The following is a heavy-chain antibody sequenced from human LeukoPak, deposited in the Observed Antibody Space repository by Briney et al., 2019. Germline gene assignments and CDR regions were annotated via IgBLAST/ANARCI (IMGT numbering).Heavy chain of an antibody. V-gene: IGHV3-23*01. CDR2: ITGSGGST. CDR3: AKDGYSGSGSVFYFDY. Sequence: GWSLRLSCAASGFTFNSYVMSWVRQAPGKGLEWVSGITGSGGSTYYADSVKGRFTISRDNSKNTVYLQMNNLRAEDTAVYYCAKDGYSGSGSVFYFDYWGQGTLVTVSS. CDR1: GFTFNSYV. D-gene: IGHD3-10*01. J-gene: IGHJ4*02.